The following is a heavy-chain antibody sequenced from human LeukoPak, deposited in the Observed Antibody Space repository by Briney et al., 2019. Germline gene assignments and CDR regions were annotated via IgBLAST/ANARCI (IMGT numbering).Heavy chain of an antibody. V-gene: IGHV3-21*01. CDR1: GFTFSSYS. J-gene: IGHJ4*02. CDR2: ISSSSSYI. D-gene: IGHD5-18*01. Sequence: PGGSLRLPCAASGFTFSSYSMNWVRQAPGKGLEWVSSISSSSSYIYYADSVKGRFTISRDNAKNSLHLQMNSLRAEDTAVYYCARGENNYGYYYFDYWGQGTLVTVSS. CDR3: ARGENNYGYYYFDY.